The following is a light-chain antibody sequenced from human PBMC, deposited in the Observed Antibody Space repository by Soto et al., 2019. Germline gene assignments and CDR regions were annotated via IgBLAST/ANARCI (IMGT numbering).Light chain of an antibody. V-gene: IGLV3-21*02. CDR1: NIGSKS. Sequence: SYELTQPPSVSVAPGQTARITSGGNNIGSKSGHWYQQKPGQAPVLVVYVDSDRPSGIPERFSGSNSGNTATLTISRVEAGDEADYYCQVWDSSSDHPSVVFGGGTKLTVL. CDR2: VDS. CDR3: QVWDSSSDHPSVV. J-gene: IGLJ2*01.